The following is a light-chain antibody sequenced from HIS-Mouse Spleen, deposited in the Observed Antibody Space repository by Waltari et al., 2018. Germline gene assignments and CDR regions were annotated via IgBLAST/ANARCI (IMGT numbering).Light chain of an antibody. Sequence: QSALTQPASVSGSPGQSIPISCTGTSSDVGGYNYVSWYQQPPGKAPKLMIYDVSNRPSGVSNRFSGSKSGNTASLTISGLQAEDEADYYCSSYTSSSTEVFGGGTKLTVL. CDR2: DVS. CDR3: SSYTSSSTEV. CDR1: SSDVGGYNY. J-gene: IGLJ2*01. V-gene: IGLV2-14*03.